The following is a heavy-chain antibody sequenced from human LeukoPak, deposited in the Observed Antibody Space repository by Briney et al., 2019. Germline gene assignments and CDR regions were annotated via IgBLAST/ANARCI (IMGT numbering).Heavy chain of an antibody. CDR3: ARVDYGGNEYYFDS. CDR2: IYYSGST. CDR1: GGSISSYY. V-gene: IGHV4-59*01. J-gene: IGHJ4*02. Sequence: PSETLSLTCTVSGGSISSYYWSWIRQPPGGGLEWSGYIYYSGSTNYNPSLKSRVTISVDTSKNQFSLKMSSVTAPDTAVYYCARVDYGGNEYYFDSWGPGNLVTVSS. D-gene: IGHD4-23*01.